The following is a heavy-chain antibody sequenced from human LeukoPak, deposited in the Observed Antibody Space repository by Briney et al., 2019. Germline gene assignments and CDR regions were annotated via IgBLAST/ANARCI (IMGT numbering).Heavy chain of an antibody. CDR3: ARGPGYDY. D-gene: IGHD3-10*01. J-gene: IGHJ4*02. V-gene: IGHV4-34*01. CDR2: INHSGST. CDR1: GGPFSGYY. Sequence: SETLSLTCAVYGGPFSGYYWSWIRQPPGKGLEWIGEINHSGSTNYNPSLKSRVTISVDTSKNQFSLKLSSVTAADTAVYYCARGPGYDYWGQGTLVTVSS.